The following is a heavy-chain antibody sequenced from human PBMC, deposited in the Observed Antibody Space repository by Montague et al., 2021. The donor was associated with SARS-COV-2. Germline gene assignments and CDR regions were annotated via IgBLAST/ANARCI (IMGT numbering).Heavy chain of an antibody. V-gene: IGHV4-39*01. D-gene: IGHD3-16*01. CDR3: ARHRDHLGSLNWFAP. CDR1: AGAIRDTDYF. J-gene: IGHJ5*02. Sequence: SETLSLTCTVSAGAIRDTDYFRGWIRQPPGKGLEWIGSIYYSGTTYHNPSLKSRVTISVDTSKNQFSLKLSSVTAADTAVYFCARHRDHLGSLNWFAPWGQGTLVTVSS. CDR2: IYYSGTT.